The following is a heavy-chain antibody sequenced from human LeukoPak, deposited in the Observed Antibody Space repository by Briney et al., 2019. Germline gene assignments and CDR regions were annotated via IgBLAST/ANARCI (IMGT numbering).Heavy chain of an antibody. J-gene: IGHJ4*02. CDR1: GGSIRTYY. V-gene: IGHV4-59*01. D-gene: IGHD3-10*01. CDR3: AKSDYYGASDY. Sequence: PTETLSLTCAVSGGSIRTYYWSWIRQPPGKGLEWIGYIHYSGSSNYNPSLKSRVTISLDTSKNQFSLKLSSVTAVDTAIYYCAKSDYYGASDYWGQGTLVTVSS. CDR2: IHYSGSS.